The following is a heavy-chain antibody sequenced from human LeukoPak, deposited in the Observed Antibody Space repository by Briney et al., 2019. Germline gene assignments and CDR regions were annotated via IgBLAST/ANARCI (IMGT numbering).Heavy chain of an antibody. D-gene: IGHD4-17*01. Sequence: GGSLRLSCAASGCIFISYGMHWVRQAPGKGLEWVGVISDYGRSKDYADSVTARFTIPRDNSKDTLNLQMNSLRAEDTAVYYCAKRPSDHGAYVSSFASWGQGSLVAASS. V-gene: IGHV3-30*18. CDR2: ISDYGRSK. CDR1: GCIFISYG. CDR3: AKRPSDHGAYVSSFAS. J-gene: IGHJ4*02.